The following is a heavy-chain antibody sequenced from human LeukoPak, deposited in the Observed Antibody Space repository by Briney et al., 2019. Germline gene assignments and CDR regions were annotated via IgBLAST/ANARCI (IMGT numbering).Heavy chain of an antibody. CDR3: ARAGNYYGRHANWFDP. J-gene: IGHJ5*02. V-gene: IGHV3-21*01. CDR1: GFTFSSYS. Sequence: GGSLRLSCAASGFTFSSYSMNWVCQAPGKGLEWVSSISSGTSYIYYADSVKGRFTISRDNAKNSLYLQMNSLRGEDTAVYYCARAGNYYGRHANWFDPWGQGTLVTVSS. D-gene: IGHD3-10*01. CDR2: ISSGTSYI.